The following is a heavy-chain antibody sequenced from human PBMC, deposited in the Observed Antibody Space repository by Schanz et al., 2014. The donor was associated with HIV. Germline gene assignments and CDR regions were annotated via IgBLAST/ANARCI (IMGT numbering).Heavy chain of an antibody. Sequence: QVQLVESGGGVVQPGRSLRLSCAASGFTFSSYAMHWVRQAAGKGLEWEAVISYDGSKKNYADSVKGRLTISRDNSKNTLYLQMNSLRAEDTAVYYCARDVSHDSSGHYSDYYYGMDVWGQGTTVTVSS. V-gene: IGHV3-30-3*01. CDR1: GFTFSSYA. CDR2: ISYDGSKK. CDR3: ARDVSHDSSGHYSDYYYGMDV. J-gene: IGHJ6*02. D-gene: IGHD3-22*01.